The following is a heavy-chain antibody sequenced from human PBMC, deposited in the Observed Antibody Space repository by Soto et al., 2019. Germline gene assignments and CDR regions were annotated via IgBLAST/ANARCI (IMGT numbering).Heavy chain of an antibody. V-gene: IGHV4-61*01. D-gene: IGHD4-4*01. Sequence: SETLSLTCTVSGGSVSSGSYYWSWIRQPPGKGLEWIGYIYYSGSTNYNPSLKSRVTISVDTSRNQFSLNLSSVTAADTAVYYCARVVPATITTFYGMDVWGQGTTVTVSS. CDR3: ARVVPATITTFYGMDV. CDR1: GGSVSSGSYY. CDR2: IYYSGST. J-gene: IGHJ6*02.